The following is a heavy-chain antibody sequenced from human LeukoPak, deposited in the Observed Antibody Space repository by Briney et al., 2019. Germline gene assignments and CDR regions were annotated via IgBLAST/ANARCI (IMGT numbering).Heavy chain of an antibody. CDR3: ARALIGYYFDY. Sequence: GGSLRLSCAASGFSFSSYRVNWVRQAPGKGLEWVSSVSNSGDYIHYADSVKGRFTISRDNSKNSLYLQMNSLRAEDTAVYYCARALIGYYFDYWGQGTLVTVSS. CDR1: GFSFSSYR. D-gene: IGHD2-8*01. CDR2: VSNSGDYI. J-gene: IGHJ4*02. V-gene: IGHV3-21*06.